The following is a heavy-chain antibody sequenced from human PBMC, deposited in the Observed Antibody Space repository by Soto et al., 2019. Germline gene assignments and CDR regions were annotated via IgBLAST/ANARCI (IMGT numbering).Heavy chain of an antibody. V-gene: IGHV2-5*02. Sequence: QITLNESGPTPVKPRQTLTLTCTFSGFSLTTSGVGVGWIRQSPGKAPEWLALIYWDDDKRYSPSLKSRLTITKDTSKNQVVLTMADLDPADTAIYYCAHRVLRTVFGLVTTTAIYFDFWGQGTPVAVSS. J-gene: IGHJ4*02. CDR1: GFSLTTSGVG. D-gene: IGHD3-3*01. CDR2: IYWDDDK. CDR3: AHRVLRTVFGLVTTTAIYFDF.